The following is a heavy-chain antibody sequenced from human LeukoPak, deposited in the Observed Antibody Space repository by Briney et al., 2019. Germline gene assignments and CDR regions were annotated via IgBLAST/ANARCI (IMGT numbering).Heavy chain of an antibody. V-gene: IGHV4-34*01. CDR3: AGLSYQLLYRYEVGY. Sequence: SETLSLTCAVYGGSFSGYYWSWIRQPPGKGLEWIGEINHSGSTDYNPSLKSRVTISVDTSKNQFSLKLSSVTAADTAVYYCAGLSYQLLYRYEVGYWGQGTLVTVSS. CDR2: INHSGST. J-gene: IGHJ4*02. CDR1: GGSFSGYY. D-gene: IGHD2-2*02.